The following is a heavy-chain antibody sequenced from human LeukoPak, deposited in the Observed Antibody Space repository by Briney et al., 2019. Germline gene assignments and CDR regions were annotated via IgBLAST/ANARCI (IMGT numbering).Heavy chain of an antibody. CDR2: ITGNGGTA. V-gene: IGHV3-23*01. CDR1: GFPFISYA. D-gene: IGHD1-26*01. J-gene: IGHJ4*02. CDR3: AKDYSGTYFRGADH. Sequence: GGALILSCAASGFPFISYAMSWVRQAPGKGLEWVSTITGNGGTAFYADSVKGRFTISRDNSKNTLYLQMNSLRAEDTAVYYCAKDYSGTYFRGADHWGQGTLVTVSS.